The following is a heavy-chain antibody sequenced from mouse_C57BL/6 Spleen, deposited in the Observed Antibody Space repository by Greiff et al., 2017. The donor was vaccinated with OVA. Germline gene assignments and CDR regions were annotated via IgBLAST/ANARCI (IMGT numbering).Heavy chain of an antibody. CDR3: AGQRDSNYGGMDD. J-gene: IGHJ4*01. D-gene: IGHD2-5*01. V-gene: IGHV5-6*01. CDR2: ISSGGSYT. Sequence: EVMLVESGGDLVKPGGSLKLSCAASGFTFSSYGMSWVRQTPDKRLEWVATISSGGSYTYYPDSVKGRFTISRDNAKNTLYLQMSSLKSEDTAMYYCAGQRDSNYGGMDDWGQGTSVTVSS. CDR1: GFTFSSYG.